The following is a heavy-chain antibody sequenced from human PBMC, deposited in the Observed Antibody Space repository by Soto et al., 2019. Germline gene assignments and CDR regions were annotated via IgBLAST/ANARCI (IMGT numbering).Heavy chain of an antibody. CDR3: AKGAPRDYDILTGYGY. CDR2: ISGSGGST. CDR1: GFIVDDYA. D-gene: IGHD3-9*01. J-gene: IGHJ4*02. V-gene: IGHV3-23*01. Sequence: PGGSLRLSCVGSGFIVDDYAMHWVRQAPGKGLEWVSTISGSGGSTYYADSVKGRFTISRDNSKNTLYLQMNSLRAEDTAVYYCAKGAPRDYDILTGYGYWGQGTLVTVSS.